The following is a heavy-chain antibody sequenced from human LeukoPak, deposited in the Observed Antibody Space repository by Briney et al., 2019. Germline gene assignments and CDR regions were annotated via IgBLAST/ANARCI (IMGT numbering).Heavy chain of an antibody. V-gene: IGHV1-69*13. Sequence: SVKVSCTASGGTFSSYAISWVRQAPGQGLERMGGIIPIFGTANYAQKFQGRVTITADESTSTAYMELSSLRSEDTAVYYCARGSIFGVVIEAWFDPWGQGTLVTVSS. CDR2: IIPIFGTA. J-gene: IGHJ5*02. CDR1: GGTFSSYA. D-gene: IGHD3-3*01. CDR3: ARGSIFGVVIEAWFDP.